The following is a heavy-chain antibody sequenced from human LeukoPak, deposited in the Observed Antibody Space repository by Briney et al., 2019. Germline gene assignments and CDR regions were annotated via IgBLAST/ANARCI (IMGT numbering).Heavy chain of an antibody. D-gene: IGHD6-6*01. V-gene: IGHV3-23*01. CDR3: AKDQNFDSSSGLQH. Sequence: GGSLRFSWEASGYTFRSYAMSWVGRAPGKGRGWASAISGSGGSTCYADSVKGRFTISRDKSKNSLYLQMNSLRTEDTALYYCAKDQNFDSSSGLQHWGQGTLVTVSS. J-gene: IGHJ1*01. CDR2: ISGSGGST. CDR1: GYTFRSYA.